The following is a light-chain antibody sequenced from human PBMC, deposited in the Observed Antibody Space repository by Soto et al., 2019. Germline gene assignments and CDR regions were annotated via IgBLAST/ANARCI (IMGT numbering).Light chain of an antibody. CDR3: QQSYNASPT. Sequence: DIQMTQSPSSLSASVGDRVTITCRASQSISIYLNWYQQKPGKAPKLLICDASRLQSGFPSTFSGSGSGTDFTLTISSLQPEDFATYYCQQSYNASPTFGQGTKVEIK. CDR2: DAS. J-gene: IGKJ1*01. V-gene: IGKV1-39*01. CDR1: QSISIY.